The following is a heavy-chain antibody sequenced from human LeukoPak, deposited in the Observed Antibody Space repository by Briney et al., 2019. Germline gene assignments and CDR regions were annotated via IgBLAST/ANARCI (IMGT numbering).Heavy chain of an antibody. Sequence: SETLSLTCSVSDVSISSSYWSWIRQPPGKGLEWIGYIYYSGSTNYNPSLKSRVTISVDTSKNQFSLKLSSVTAADTAVYYCARARNYYDSSGYYYEGDAFDIWGQGTMVTVSS. J-gene: IGHJ3*02. CDR2: IYYSGST. V-gene: IGHV4-59*01. D-gene: IGHD3-22*01. CDR1: DVSISSSY. CDR3: ARARNYYDSSGYYYEGDAFDI.